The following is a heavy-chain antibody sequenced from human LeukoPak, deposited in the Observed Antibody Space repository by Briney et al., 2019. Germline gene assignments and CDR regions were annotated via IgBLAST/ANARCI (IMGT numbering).Heavy chain of an antibody. CDR2: ISYDGSNK. CDR3: AAALLRFSFNI. D-gene: IGHD3-3*01. V-gene: IGHV3-30*01. Sequence: GGSLRLSCAASGFTFSSYAMHWVRQAPGKGLEWVAVISYDGSNKYYADSVKGRFTISRDNSKNTLYLQMNSLRAEDTAVYYCAAALLRFSFNIWGQGTMVTVSS. CDR1: GFTFSSYA. J-gene: IGHJ3*02.